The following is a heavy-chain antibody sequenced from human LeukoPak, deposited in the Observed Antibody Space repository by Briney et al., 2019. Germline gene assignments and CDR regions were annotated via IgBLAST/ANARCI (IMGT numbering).Heavy chain of an antibody. V-gene: IGHV1-69*04. CDR1: GGTFSSYA. D-gene: IGHD5-24*01. Sequence: SVKVSCKASGGTFSSYAISWVRQAPGQGLEWMGRIIPNLGIANYAQKFQGRVTITADKSTSTAYMELSSLRSEDTAVYYCARDRGRDGYNREFDYWGQGTLVTVSS. J-gene: IGHJ4*02. CDR2: IIPNLGIA. CDR3: ARDRGRDGYNREFDY.